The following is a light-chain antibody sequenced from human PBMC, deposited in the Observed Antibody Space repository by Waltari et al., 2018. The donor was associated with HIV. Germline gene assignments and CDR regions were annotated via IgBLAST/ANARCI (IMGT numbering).Light chain of an antibody. J-gene: IGKJ1*01. Sequence: EIVMTQSPATLSVSPGERATLSCRASQSVSSNLAWYQQKPGQTPRLLIYDASTRYTSIPARFSGSGSGTEFTLTISSLQSEDFAIYYCQQYYNWPPWTFGQGTKVEIK. CDR1: QSVSSN. V-gene: IGKV3-15*01. CDR3: QQYYNWPPWT. CDR2: DAS.